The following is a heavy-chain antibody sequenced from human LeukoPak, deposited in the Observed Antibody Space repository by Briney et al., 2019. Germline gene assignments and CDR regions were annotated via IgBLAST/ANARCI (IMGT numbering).Heavy chain of an antibody. CDR2: ISGSGGST. J-gene: IGHJ4*02. CDR1: GFTFSSYA. CDR3: AKFDSSGYYRGYYFDY. D-gene: IGHD3-22*01. Sequence: PGGSLRLSCAASGFTFSSYAMSRVRQAPGKGLEWVSAISGSGGSTYYADSVKGRFTISRDNSKNTLYLQMNSLRAEDTVVYYCAKFDSSGYYRGYYFDYWGQGTLVTVSS. V-gene: IGHV3-23*01.